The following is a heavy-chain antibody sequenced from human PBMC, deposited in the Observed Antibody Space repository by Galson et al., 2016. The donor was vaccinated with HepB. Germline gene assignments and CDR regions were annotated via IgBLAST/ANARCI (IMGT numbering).Heavy chain of an antibody. Sequence: SETLSLTCAVYGGSFSGYYWSWIRQPPGRGLEWIGEINHSGSTNYNPSLKSRVTMSVDTPRDQFSLKLSSVTAADTAVYYCARGRGLAGLMRGRYYFDSWGQGALVTVSS. J-gene: IGHJ4*02. CDR1: GGSFSGYY. CDR2: INHSGST. V-gene: IGHV4-34*01. CDR3: ARGRGLAGLMRGRYYFDS. D-gene: IGHD6-19*01.